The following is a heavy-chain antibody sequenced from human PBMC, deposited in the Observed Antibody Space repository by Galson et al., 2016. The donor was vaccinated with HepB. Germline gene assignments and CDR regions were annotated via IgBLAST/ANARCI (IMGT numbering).Heavy chain of an antibody. D-gene: IGHD3-10*01. CDR1: GFTFSRYA. J-gene: IGHJ6*02. V-gene: IGHV3-23*01. CDR2: ISGNGGST. CDR3: AKIIMVQGGFYFYGMNV. Sequence: SLRLSCAASGFTFSRYAMSWVRQAPGKGQEWVSTISGNGGSTYYADSVKGRFTISTDNSKNTLYLRMNGLRADDTAVYYCAKIIMVQGGFYFYGMNVWGQGTTVTVSS.